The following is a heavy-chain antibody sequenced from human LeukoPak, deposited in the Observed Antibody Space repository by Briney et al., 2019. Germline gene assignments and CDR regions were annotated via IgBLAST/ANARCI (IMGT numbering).Heavy chain of an antibody. J-gene: IGHJ4*02. Sequence: SETLSLTCSVSGGSVSSYYWSWIRQSPGKGLEWIGYIHNSGRTNYNPSLESRVTGFVDTSKNQVSPRLSSVTAADTAVYYCARHGTISSESYFDYWAREPWSPSPQ. D-gene: IGHD1-14*01. CDR2: IHNSGRT. CDR1: GGSVSSYY. V-gene: IGHV4-59*08. CDR3: ARHGTISSESYFDY.